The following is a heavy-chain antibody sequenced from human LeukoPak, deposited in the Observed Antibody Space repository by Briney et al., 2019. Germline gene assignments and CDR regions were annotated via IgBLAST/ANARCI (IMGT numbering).Heavy chain of an antibody. CDR1: GGTFSSYA. D-gene: IGHD2-15*01. V-gene: IGHV1-69*01. Sequence: GSSVKVSCKASGGTFSSYAISWVRQAPGQGLEWMGGIIPIFGTANYAQKFQGRVTITADESTSTAYMELSSLRSEDTAVYYCARSRVLCSCGSCYSLYYVDYWGQGTLVTVSS. CDR2: IIPIFGTA. CDR3: ARSRVLCSCGSCYSLYYVDY. J-gene: IGHJ4*02.